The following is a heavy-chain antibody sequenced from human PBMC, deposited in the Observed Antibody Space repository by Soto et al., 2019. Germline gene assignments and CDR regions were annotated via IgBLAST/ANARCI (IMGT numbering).Heavy chain of an antibody. CDR3: ARENPVVPASMGWFDP. CDR1: GGTFSSYA. V-gene: IGHV1-69*06. Sequence: ASVKVSCKASGGTFSSYAISWVRQAPGQGLEWMGGIIPIFGTANYAQKFQGRVTITADKSTSTAYMELSSLRSEDTAVYYCARENPVVPASMGWFDPWGQGTLVTVSS. D-gene: IGHD2-2*01. J-gene: IGHJ5*02. CDR2: IIPIFGTA.